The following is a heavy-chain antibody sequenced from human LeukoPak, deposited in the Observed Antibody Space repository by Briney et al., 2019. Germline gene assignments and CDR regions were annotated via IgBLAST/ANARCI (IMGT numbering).Heavy chain of an antibody. V-gene: IGHV4-4*07. CDR2: IYTSGST. J-gene: IGHJ4*02. CDR3: ATLGYSYGTDY. D-gene: IGHD5-18*01. Sequence: PSETLSLTCTVSGGSISNYYWSWIRQPAGKGLEWIGRIYTSGSTNYNPSLKSRVTISVDTSKNQFSLKLSSVTAADTAVYYCATLGYSYGTDYWGQGTLVTVSS. CDR1: GGSISNYY.